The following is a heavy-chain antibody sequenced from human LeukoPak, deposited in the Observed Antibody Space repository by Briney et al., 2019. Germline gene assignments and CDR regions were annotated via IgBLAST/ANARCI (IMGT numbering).Heavy chain of an antibody. CDR3: ARHGSGSLYFDY. D-gene: IGHD3-10*01. J-gene: IGHJ4*02. V-gene: IGHV3-66*04. CDR1: GLTVSSNY. Sequence: TGGSLRLSCAASGLTVSSNYMSWVRQAPGKGLEWVSVIYSGGNAYQADSVQGRFIISRDKSKNTLYLQMNSLRAEDTAVYHCARHGSGSLYFDYWGQGTLVTVSS. CDR2: IYSGGNA.